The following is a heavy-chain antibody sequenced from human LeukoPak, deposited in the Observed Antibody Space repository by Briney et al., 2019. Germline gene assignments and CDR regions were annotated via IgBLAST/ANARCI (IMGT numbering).Heavy chain of an antibody. V-gene: IGHV1-69*06. CDR2: IIPIFGTA. D-gene: IGHD5-18*01. CDR3: ARDAKGYSYGKAPWYYFDY. Sequence: SVKVSCKASGGTFSSYAISWVRQAPGQGLEWMGGIIPIFGTANYAQKFQGRVTITADKSTSTAYMELSSLRSEDTAVYYCARDAKGYSYGKAPWYYFDYWGQGTLVTVSS. CDR1: GGTFSSYA. J-gene: IGHJ4*02.